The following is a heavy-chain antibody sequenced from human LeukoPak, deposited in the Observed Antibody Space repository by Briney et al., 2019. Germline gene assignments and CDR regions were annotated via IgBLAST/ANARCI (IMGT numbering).Heavy chain of an antibody. CDR3: AKDPSFHCSSTSCRWFDP. Sequence: GGSLRLSCAASGFTFDDYAMHWVRQAPGKGLEWVSGISWNSGSIGYADSVKGRFTISRDNSKNTLYLQMNSLRAEDTAVYYCAKDPSFHCSSTSCRWFDPWGQGTLVTVSS. D-gene: IGHD2-2*01. J-gene: IGHJ5*02. CDR1: GFTFDDYA. V-gene: IGHV3-9*01. CDR2: ISWNSGSI.